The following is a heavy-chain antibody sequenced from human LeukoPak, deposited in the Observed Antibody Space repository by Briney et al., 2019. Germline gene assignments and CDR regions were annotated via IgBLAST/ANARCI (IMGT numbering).Heavy chain of an antibody. CDR1: GFTFSSYG. J-gene: IGHJ6*03. V-gene: IGHV3-30*02. CDR2: IRYDGSNK. Sequence: GGSLRLSCAASGFTFSSYGTHWVRQAPGKGLEWVAFIRYDGSNKYYADSVKGRFTISRDNSKNTLYLQMNSLRAEDTAVYYCAKSGLRFLEWLGSATYYYYYMDVWGKGTTVTVSS. D-gene: IGHD3-3*01. CDR3: AKSGLRFLEWLGSATYYYYYMDV.